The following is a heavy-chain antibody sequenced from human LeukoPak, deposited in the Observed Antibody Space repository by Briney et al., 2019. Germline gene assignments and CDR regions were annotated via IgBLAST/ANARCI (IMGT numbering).Heavy chain of an antibody. Sequence: PGGSLRLSCAASGFTVSSNYMSGVRQAPGKGLEWVSVIYSGGSTYYADSVKGRFTISRDNSKNTLYLQINSLRAEDPAVYYCARRNRGDAGTPWDAFDIWGQGTMVTVSS. CDR2: IYSGGST. CDR3: ARRNRGDAGTPWDAFDI. V-gene: IGHV3-53*01. CDR1: GFTVSSNY. D-gene: IGHD6-13*01. J-gene: IGHJ3*02.